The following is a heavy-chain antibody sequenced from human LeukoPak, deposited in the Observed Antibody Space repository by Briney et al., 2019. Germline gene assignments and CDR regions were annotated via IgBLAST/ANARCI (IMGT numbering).Heavy chain of an antibody. D-gene: IGHD6-6*01. V-gene: IGHV3-7*01. CDR2: TNQDGSEK. Sequence: PGGSLRLSCAASGFSFSSYWMSWVRQAPGKGLEWVAYTNQDGSEKYYVDSVRGRFTISRDNAKNSLYLRMNSLRAEDTAMYFCTRDHRSRPWEWFDPWGQGTLVTVSS. CDR1: GFSFSSYW. CDR3: TRDHRSRPWEWFDP. J-gene: IGHJ5*02.